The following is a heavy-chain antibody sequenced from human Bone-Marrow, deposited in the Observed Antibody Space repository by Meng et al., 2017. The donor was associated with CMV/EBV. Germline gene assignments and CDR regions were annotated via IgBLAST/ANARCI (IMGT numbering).Heavy chain of an antibody. CDR1: GYSFTSYD. J-gene: IGHJ4*02. CDR2: MNPNSGNT. D-gene: IGHD1-26*01. CDR3: ARGLVVGAAFDY. V-gene: IGHV1-8*01. Sequence: ASVKVSSNASGYSFTSYDINWVRQDTGQGREWMGWMNPNSGNTGYAQKFQDRVTMTRDTSISTAYMWLGSQRTEDTAVYYCARGLVVGAAFDYWGQGTLVTVSS.